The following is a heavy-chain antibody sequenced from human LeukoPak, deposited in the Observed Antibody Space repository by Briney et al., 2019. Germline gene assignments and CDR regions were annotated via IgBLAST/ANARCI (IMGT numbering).Heavy chain of an antibody. Sequence: PGGSLRLSCAASGFTFSGSGMHWVRQASGKGLEWVGRIRSKANSYATAYAASVKGRFTISRDDSKNTAYLQMNSLKTEDTAVYYCARDGVGATTLDYYYYMDAWGKGTTVTVSS. CDR2: IRSKANSYAT. D-gene: IGHD1-26*01. V-gene: IGHV3-73*01. J-gene: IGHJ6*03. CDR1: GFTFSGSG. CDR3: ARDGVGATTLDYYYYMDA.